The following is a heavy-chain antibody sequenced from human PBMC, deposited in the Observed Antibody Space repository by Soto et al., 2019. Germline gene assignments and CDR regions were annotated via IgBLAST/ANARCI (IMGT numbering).Heavy chain of an antibody. CDR1: GGSISSSSYY. CDR2: IYYSGST. D-gene: IGHD5-18*01. Sequence: SETLSLTCTVSGGSISSSSYYWGWIRQPPGKGLEWIGSIYYSGSTYYNPSLKSRVTISVDTSKNQFSLKLSSVTAADTAVYYCARHIGYSYGPYYYYYGMDVWGQGTTVTVSS. CDR3: ARHIGYSYGPYYYYYGMDV. V-gene: IGHV4-39*01. J-gene: IGHJ6*02.